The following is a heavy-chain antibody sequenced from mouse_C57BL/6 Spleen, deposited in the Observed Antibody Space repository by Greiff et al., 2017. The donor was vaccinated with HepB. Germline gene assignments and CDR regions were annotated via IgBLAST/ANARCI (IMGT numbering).Heavy chain of an antibody. CDR3: ASYYEGYFDY. J-gene: IGHJ2*01. D-gene: IGHD2-4*01. Sequence: DVQLQESGPGLVKPSQSLSLTCSVTGYSITSGYYWNWIRQFPGNKLEWMGYISYDGSNNYNPSLKNRISITRDTSKNQFFLKLNSVTTEDTATYYCASYYEGYFDYWGQGTTLTVSS. CDR1: GYSITSGYY. V-gene: IGHV3-6*01. CDR2: ISYDGSN.